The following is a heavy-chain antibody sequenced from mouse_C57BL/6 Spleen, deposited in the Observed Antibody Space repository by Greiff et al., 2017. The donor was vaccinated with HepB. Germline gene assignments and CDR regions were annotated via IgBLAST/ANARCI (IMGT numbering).Heavy chain of an antibody. CDR1: GYTFTSYW. CDR3: ARDGEQLRLRGFAY. D-gene: IGHD3-2*02. CDR2: IDPSDSYT. J-gene: IGHJ3*01. Sequence: QVQLQQPGAELVMPGASVKLSCKASGYTFTSYWMHWVKQRPGQGLEWIGEIDPSDSYTNYNQKFKGKSTVTVDKSSSTAYMQLSSLTSGDSAVYYCARDGEQLRLRGFAYWGQGTLVTVSA. V-gene: IGHV1-69*01.